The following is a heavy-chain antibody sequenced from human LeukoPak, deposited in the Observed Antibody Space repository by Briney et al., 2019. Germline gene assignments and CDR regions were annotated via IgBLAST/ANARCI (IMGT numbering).Heavy chain of an antibody. CDR3: ARGYCSRTSCEDFDY. Sequence: GGSLRLSCAASGFTFSSYALSWVRQAPGKGLEWGSAVSRSCDRTYYAASVKGRFTISRDNSKNTLYLQLNSLRAEDTAVFYCARGYCSRTSCEDFDYWGQGTLVTVSS. D-gene: IGHD2-2*01. V-gene: IGHV3-23*01. CDR2: VSRSCDRT. CDR1: GFTFSSYA. J-gene: IGHJ4*02.